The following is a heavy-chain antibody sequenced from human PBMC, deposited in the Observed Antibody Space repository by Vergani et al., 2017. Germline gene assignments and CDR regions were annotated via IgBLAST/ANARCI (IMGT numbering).Heavy chain of an antibody. CDR2: ISYDGNNK. CDR1: GFTFSSYA. Sequence: VQLVESGGGLVKPGGSLRLSCAASGFTFSSYAMNWVRQAPGKGLEWVAVISYDGNNKYYADSVKGRFSISRDNSKNTLYLQMNSLRAEEQAVYYCARASGWLQPRHYFDYWGQGTLVTVSS. V-gene: IGHV3-30-3*01. D-gene: IGHD5-24*01. CDR3: ARASGWLQPRHYFDY. J-gene: IGHJ4*02.